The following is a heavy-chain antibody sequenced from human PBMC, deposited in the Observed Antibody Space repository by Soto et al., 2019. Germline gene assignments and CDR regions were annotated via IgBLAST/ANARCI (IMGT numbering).Heavy chain of an antibody. V-gene: IGHV1-2*02. CDR2: INPNNGGT. CDR3: AREFTGGSQDY. Sequence: QVQLVQSGAEVKKPGASVKVSCKASGYTFTGYYIHWVRQAPGQGLEWMGWINPNNGGTNYAQKFQGRVTMTRDTSISTAYMELSRLRSDDTAVYYCAREFTGGSQDYRGQGTLVTVSS. J-gene: IGHJ4*02. D-gene: IGHD2-8*02. CDR1: GYTFTGYY.